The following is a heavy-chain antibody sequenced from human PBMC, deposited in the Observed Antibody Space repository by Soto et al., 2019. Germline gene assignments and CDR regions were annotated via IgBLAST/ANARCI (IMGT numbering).Heavy chain of an antibody. V-gene: IGHV4-39*01. J-gene: IGHJ5*02. CDR3: ASHTGYSSGKRWFDP. CDR1: GGSISSGSYF. D-gene: IGHD6-19*01. Sequence: PSETLSLTCTVSGGSISSGSYFWGWIRQPPGKGLEWIGSIYYSGSTSYNPSLRSRVTMSVDTSKNQFSLKLSSVSAADTAVYYCASHTGYSSGKRWFDPWGQGTLVTVSS. CDR2: IYYSGST.